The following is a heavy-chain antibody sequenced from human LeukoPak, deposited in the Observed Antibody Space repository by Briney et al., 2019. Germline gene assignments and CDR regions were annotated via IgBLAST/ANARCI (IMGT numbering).Heavy chain of an antibody. CDR2: IYHSGST. Sequence: SETLSLTCTVSGGSISSYYWSWIRHPPGKGLEWIGTIYHSGSTYYNPSLKSRVTISVDTSKNQISLRLSSVTAADTAIYYCARGNSDRFPPYMDYWGQGILVIVSS. D-gene: IGHD4-23*01. CDR3: ARGNSDRFPPYMDY. V-gene: IGHV4-59*08. CDR1: GGSISSYY. J-gene: IGHJ4*02.